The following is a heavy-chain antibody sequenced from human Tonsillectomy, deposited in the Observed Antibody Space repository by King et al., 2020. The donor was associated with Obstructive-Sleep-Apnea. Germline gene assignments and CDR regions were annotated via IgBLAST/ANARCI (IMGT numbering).Heavy chain of an antibody. Sequence: VQLVESGGGFVQPGGSLRLSCAASGFTFSSYSMNWVRQAPGKGLEWVSYISSSSSTIYYADSVKGRFTISRDNAKNSLYLQMNSLRAEDTAVYYCARVWARVSGYPDYWGQGTLVTVSS. CDR1: GFTFSSYS. D-gene: IGHD3-3*01. CDR2: ISSSSSTI. CDR3: ARVWARVSGYPDY. J-gene: IGHJ4*02. V-gene: IGHV3-48*04.